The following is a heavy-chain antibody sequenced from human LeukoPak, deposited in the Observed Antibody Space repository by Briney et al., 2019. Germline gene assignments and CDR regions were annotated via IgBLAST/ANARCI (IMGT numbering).Heavy chain of an antibody. J-gene: IGHJ4*02. D-gene: IGHD3-22*01. CDR1: GFTFRDYT. CDR3: TDSSGYLLPDY. Sequence: PGGSLRLSCSASGFTFRDYTVSWFRQAPGKGLEWVGLIRSEAYSGTTEYATSVKVRFTISRDDSNSIAYLHMNSLKTEDTAVYYCTDSSGYLLPDYWGQGTLVTVSS. V-gene: IGHV3-49*03. CDR2: IRSEAYSGTT.